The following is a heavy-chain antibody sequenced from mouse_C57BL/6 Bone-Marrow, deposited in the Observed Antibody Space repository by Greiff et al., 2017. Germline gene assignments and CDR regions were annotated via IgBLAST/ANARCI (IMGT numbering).Heavy chain of an antibody. J-gene: IGHJ1*03. D-gene: IGHD2-3*01. Sequence: EVQRVESGGGLVQPGESLKLSCESNEYEFPSHDMSWVRKTPEKRLELVAAINSDGGSTYYPDTMERRFIISRDNTKKTLYLEMSSLRSEATALYYCASRRGGGYSWYFDVWGTGTTVTVSS. V-gene: IGHV5-2*01. CDR3: ASRRGGGYSWYFDV. CDR2: INSDGGST. CDR1: EYEFPSHD.